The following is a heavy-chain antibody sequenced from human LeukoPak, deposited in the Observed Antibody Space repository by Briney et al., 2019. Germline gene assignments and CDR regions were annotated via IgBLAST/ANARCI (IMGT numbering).Heavy chain of an antibody. Sequence: GGSLRLSCAASGSGFIFSNYGMRWVRQAPGKGLEWVSAISGTGASTFYADSVKGRCIVSRDNPKKTVHLQMTNLRAEDTGVYYCARSMQVNGDYVWYYFDYWGQGTLVTVSS. CDR1: GSGFIFSNYG. CDR3: ARSMQVNGDYVWYYFDY. J-gene: IGHJ4*02. CDR2: ISGTGAST. V-gene: IGHV3-23*01. D-gene: IGHD4-17*01.